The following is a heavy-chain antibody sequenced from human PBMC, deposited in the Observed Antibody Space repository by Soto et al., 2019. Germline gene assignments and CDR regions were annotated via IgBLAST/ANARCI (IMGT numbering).Heavy chain of an antibody. J-gene: IGHJ4*02. V-gene: IGHV4-59*01. D-gene: IGHD2-2*02. CDR3: ARVPAAISSSSWYFDY. Sequence: SETLSLTCTVSGGSISSYYWSWIRQPPGKGLEWIGYIYYSGSTNYNPSPKSRVTISVHTSKNQFSLKLRSVTAAATAVYYCARVPAAISSSSWYFDYWGQGTLVTVSS. CDR1: GGSISSYY. CDR2: IYYSGST.